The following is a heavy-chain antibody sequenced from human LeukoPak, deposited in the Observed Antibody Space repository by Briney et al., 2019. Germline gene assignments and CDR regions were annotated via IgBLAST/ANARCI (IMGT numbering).Heavy chain of an antibody. CDR3: ARASAVVAASFSGYYYYMDV. Sequence: SETLSLTCSVYGGSFSGYYWSWIRQPPGKGLEWIGEINHSGSTNYNPSLKSRVTISVATSKNQFSLTLSSATAADKAVYYCARASAVVAASFSGYYYYMDVWGKGTPVTVSS. V-gene: IGHV4-34*01. J-gene: IGHJ6*03. CDR2: INHSGST. CDR1: GGSFSGYY. D-gene: IGHD2-15*01.